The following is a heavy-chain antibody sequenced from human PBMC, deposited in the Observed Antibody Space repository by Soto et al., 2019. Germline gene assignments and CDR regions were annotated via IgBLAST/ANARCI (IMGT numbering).Heavy chain of an antibody. D-gene: IGHD3-16*01. CDR2: IYHSGTT. Sequence: QVQLQESGPGLVKPSQPLSLTCTVSGASISSGGYYWSWIRQHPGKGLEWIGDIYHSGTTYYNRSLKTRVTISVVTSKTPFCLKLTSVTAPATAVYYGSRVRRNLLLGAFDPWGQGTLVTVSS. CDR3: SRVRRNLLLGAFDP. CDR1: GASISSGGYY. J-gene: IGHJ5*02. V-gene: IGHV4-31*03.